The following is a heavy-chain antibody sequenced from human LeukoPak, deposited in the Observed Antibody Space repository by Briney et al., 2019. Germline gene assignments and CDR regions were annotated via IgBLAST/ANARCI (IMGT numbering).Heavy chain of an antibody. CDR2: MYLSGTT. J-gene: IGHJ4*02. Sequence: SETLSLTCTVSGDSINSLDLWSWVRQPPGKGLEWIGEMYLSGTTHSNPSVKSRITISIDKSKNQFFLNLSSVTAADTAVYYCAGLVGRYSSGLYYYYFDYWGQGPWSPSPQ. D-gene: IGHD3-22*01. CDR3: AGLVGRYSSGLYYYYFDY. V-gene: IGHV4-4*02. CDR1: GDSINSLDL.